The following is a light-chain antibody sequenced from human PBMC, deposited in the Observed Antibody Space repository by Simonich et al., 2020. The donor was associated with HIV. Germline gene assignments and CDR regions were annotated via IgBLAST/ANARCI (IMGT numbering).Light chain of an antibody. V-gene: IGKV4-1*01. J-gene: IGKJ4*01. CDR1: QSVLYTSNNKNY. Sequence: DIVMTQSPDSLAVSLGERATIHCKSSQSVLYTSNNKNYLAWYQHKPRQPPKLLIYWASTRISGVPDRFSGSGSGTDFTLTISSLQAEDVAVYYCQQYYSTPLTFGGGTKVEIK. CDR2: WAS. CDR3: QQYYSTPLT.